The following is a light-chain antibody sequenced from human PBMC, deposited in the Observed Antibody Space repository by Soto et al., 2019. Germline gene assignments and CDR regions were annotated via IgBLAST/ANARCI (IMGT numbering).Light chain of an antibody. CDR1: SSKIGARYD. J-gene: IGLJ3*02. CDR3: QSYDSSLSGSGV. V-gene: IGLV1-40*01. CDR2: GNA. Sequence: QSVLTPPPSVSGAPVQTVTISCTGSSSKIGARYDANWYQQLPGTVPKLLIYGNANRPSGVPDRFSGSKSGTSASLAITGLQAEDEADYYCQSYDSSLSGSGVFGGGTKVTVL.